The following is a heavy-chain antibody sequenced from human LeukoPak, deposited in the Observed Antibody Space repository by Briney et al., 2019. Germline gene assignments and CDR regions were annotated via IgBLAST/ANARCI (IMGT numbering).Heavy chain of an antibody. V-gene: IGHV3-7*01. CDR1: GFTFSSHW. Sequence: GGSLTLSCAASGFTFSSHWMSWVRQAPGTGLEWVAKIKQDGSEKYYVGSVKGRFTISRDNAKNSLYLQMNSLTAEDTAMYYCARDRHLDYWGQGTLVTVSS. J-gene: IGHJ4*02. CDR3: ARDRHLDY. CDR2: IKQDGSEK.